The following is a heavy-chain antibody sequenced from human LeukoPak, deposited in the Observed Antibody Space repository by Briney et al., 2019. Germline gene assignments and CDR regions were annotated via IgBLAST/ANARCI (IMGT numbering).Heavy chain of an antibody. V-gene: IGHV3-7*01. CDR2: IKQDGSEK. Sequence: GGSLRLSCAASGFTFSGYWMTWVRQAPGKGLEWVANIKQDGSEKNYVDSVKGRFTISRDNAKNSLYLQMNSLRAEDTAVYYCARSGSYSDYWGQGTLVTVSS. J-gene: IGHJ4*02. CDR3: ARSGSYSDY. D-gene: IGHD1-26*01. CDR1: GFTFSGYW.